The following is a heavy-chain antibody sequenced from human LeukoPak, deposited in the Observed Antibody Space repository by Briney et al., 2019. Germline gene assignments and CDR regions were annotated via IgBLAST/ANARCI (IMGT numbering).Heavy chain of an antibody. D-gene: IGHD6-13*01. J-gene: IGHJ6*02. CDR2: INPNSGGT. CDR1: GYTFTYYY. CDR3: ARVRIGQQLDKYYYYAMDV. Sequence: ASVKVSCKAAGYTFTYYYMHWVRQAPGQGLEWMGWINPNSGGTNFAQKFQGRGTMTTDTSISTAYMEVSRLRSDDTAVYYCARVRIGQQLDKYYYYAMDVWGQGTTVTVSS. V-gene: IGHV1-2*02.